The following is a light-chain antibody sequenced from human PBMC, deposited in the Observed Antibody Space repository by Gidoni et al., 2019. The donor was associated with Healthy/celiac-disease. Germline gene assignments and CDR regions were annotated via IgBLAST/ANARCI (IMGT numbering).Light chain of an antibody. J-gene: IGKJ4*01. Sequence: DIVLTQSPGTLSLSPGERATLSCRASQSVSSSYLAWYQQKPGQAPRLLIYGASSRATGIPDSFSGSGSGTDFTLTISRLEPEDFAVYYCQQYGSSPKLTFGGGTKVEIK. CDR1: QSVSSSY. CDR2: GAS. CDR3: QQYGSSPKLT. V-gene: IGKV3-20*01.